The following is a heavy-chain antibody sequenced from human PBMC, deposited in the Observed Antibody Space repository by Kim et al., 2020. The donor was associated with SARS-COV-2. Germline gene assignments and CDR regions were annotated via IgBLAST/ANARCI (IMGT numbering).Heavy chain of an antibody. CDR1: RDTFSNYA. CDR3: AGGPHPIPFTTYCRGGTCYQAVPSMGV. D-gene: IGHD2-15*01. V-gene: IGHV1-69*04. CDR2: IIPIRHMS. Sequence: SVKVSCKASRDTFSNYAIFWVRQAPGQGLEWVGSIIPIRHMSNYAQGFQGRVIITADTSTNTAYMELSSLTSEDTALYFCAGGPHPIPFTTYCRGGTCYQAVPSMGVWGQGTTVTGS. J-gene: IGHJ6*02.